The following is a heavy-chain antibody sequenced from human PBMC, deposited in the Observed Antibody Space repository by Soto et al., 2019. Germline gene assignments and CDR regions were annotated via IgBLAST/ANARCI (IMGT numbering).Heavy chain of an antibody. Sequence: PSETLSLTCTVSGGSISSGGYYWSWIRQHPGKGLEWIGYIYYSGSTYYNPSLKSRVTISVDTSKNQFSLKLSSVTAADTAVYYCAREGGGLWFGEPPAPKWGQGTLVTVPQ. D-gene: IGHD3-10*01. J-gene: IGHJ4*02. CDR3: AREGGGLWFGEPPAPK. CDR1: GGSISSGGYY. V-gene: IGHV4-31*03. CDR2: IYYSGST.